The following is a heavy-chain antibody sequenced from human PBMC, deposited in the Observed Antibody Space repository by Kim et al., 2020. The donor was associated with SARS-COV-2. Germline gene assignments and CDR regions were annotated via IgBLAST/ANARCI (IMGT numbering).Heavy chain of an antibody. CDR1: GFTFSSYA. J-gene: IGHJ4*01. D-gene: IGHD5-18*01. CDR2: ISYDGSNK. V-gene: IGHV3-30*04. CDR3: ARGLLIRGYSYGTPLDY. Sequence: GGSLRLSCAASGFTFSSYAMHWVRQAPGKGLEWVAVISYDGSNKYYADSVKGRFTISRDNSKNTLYLQMNSLRAEDTAVYYCARGLLIRGYSYGTPLDY.